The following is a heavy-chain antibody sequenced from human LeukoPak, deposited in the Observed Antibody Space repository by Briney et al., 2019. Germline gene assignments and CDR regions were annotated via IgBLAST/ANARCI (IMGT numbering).Heavy chain of an antibody. CDR3: ATPPEGDWPYYYYYGMDV. CDR1: GFSFGSYD. Sequence: GGSLRLSCAASGFSFGSYDINWVRQAPGKGLEWVSYISSSGATMFNADSVKGRFTVSRDNTKNSLYLQMNSLRAEDTAVYFCATPPEGDWPYYYYYGMDVWGQGTTVTVSS. D-gene: IGHD2-21*02. V-gene: IGHV3-48*03. J-gene: IGHJ6*02. CDR2: ISSSGATM.